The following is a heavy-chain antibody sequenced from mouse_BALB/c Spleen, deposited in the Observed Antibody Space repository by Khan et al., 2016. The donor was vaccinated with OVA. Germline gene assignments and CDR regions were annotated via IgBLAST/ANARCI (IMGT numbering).Heavy chain of an antibody. CDR1: GFTFSNFG. J-gene: IGHJ4*01. CDR2: ISSGSNTI. D-gene: IGHD2-3*01. CDR3: ARRRIYDGYYGGAMDY. V-gene: IGHV5-17*02. Sequence: EVELVESGGGLVQPGGSRKLSCAASGFTFSNFGMHWVRQAPEKGLEWVAYISSGSNTIYYADTVKGRFTISRDNPKNTLFLQMTSLRSGDTAMXYCARRRIYDGYYGGAMDYWGQGTSVTVSS.